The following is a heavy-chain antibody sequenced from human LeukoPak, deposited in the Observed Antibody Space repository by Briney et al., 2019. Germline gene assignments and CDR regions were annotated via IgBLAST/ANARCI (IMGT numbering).Heavy chain of an antibody. Sequence: GGSLRLSCAASGFTVSSNYMSWVRQAPGKGLEWVSVIYSGGSTYYADSVKGRFTISRDNSKNTLYLQMNSLRAEDTAVYYCAREKKWRDGFDYWGQGTLVTVSS. J-gene: IGHJ4*02. CDR2: IYSGGST. CDR3: AREKKWRDGFDY. V-gene: IGHV3-53*01. CDR1: GFTVSSNY. D-gene: IGHD5-12*01.